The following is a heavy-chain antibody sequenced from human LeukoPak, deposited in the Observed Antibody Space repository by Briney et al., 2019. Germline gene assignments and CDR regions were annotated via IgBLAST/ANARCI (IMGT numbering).Heavy chain of an antibody. Sequence: SETLSLTCAVYGRSFSDFYCTWIRQSPGKGLEWIGEINLGGSSNHNPSLKSRVSISVDTSKNHFSLKVTSVTAADTAVYYCATRHDTGWYFDYWGRGTLVTVSS. V-gene: IGHV4-34*01. D-gene: IGHD6-19*01. CDR1: GRSFSDFY. J-gene: IGHJ4*02. CDR3: ATRHDTGWYFDY. CDR2: INLGGSS.